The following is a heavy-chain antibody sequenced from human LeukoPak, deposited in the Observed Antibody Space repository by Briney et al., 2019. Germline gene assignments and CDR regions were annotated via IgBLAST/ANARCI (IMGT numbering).Heavy chain of an antibody. CDR3: ARTSGSYYFDY. Sequence: SETLSLTCTVSGGSISSYYWSWIRQPPGKGLEWIGYIYYSGSTNYNPSLKSRVTISVDTSKNQFSLKLSSVTAADTAVYYCARTSGSYYFDYWGQGTLVTVSS. CDR1: GGSISSYY. V-gene: IGHV4-59*01. J-gene: IGHJ4*02. D-gene: IGHD1-26*01. CDR2: IYYSGST.